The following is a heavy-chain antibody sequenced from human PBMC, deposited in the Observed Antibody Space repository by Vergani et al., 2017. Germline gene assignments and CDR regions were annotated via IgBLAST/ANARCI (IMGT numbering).Heavy chain of an antibody. CDR1: GGSISSSSYY. Sequence: QLQLQESGPGLVKPSETLSLTCTVSGGSISSSSYYWGWIRQPPGKGLEWIGEIRHDGITHYSPSLKSRVTISIDTSTHQFSLNLRSVTAADTAVYYCAREGYCTNGVCFTLFDVWGQGALVTVSS. J-gene: IGHJ4*02. CDR3: AREGYCTNGVCFTLFDV. D-gene: IGHD2-8*01. CDR2: IRHDGIT. V-gene: IGHV4-39*07.